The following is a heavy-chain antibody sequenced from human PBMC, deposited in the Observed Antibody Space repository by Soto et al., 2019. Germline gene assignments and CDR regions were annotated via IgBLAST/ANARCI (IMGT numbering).Heavy chain of an antibody. Sequence: KPSETLSLTCTVSGGSISSGGYYWSWIRQHPGKGLEWIGYIYYSGSTYYNPSLKSRVTISVDTSKNQFSLKLSSVTAADTAVYYCARGQIVVVAATYYYYGMDVWGQGTTVTVSS. CDR3: ARGQIVVVAATYYYYGMDV. D-gene: IGHD2-15*01. V-gene: IGHV4-31*03. CDR2: IYYSGST. CDR1: GGSISSGGYY. J-gene: IGHJ6*02.